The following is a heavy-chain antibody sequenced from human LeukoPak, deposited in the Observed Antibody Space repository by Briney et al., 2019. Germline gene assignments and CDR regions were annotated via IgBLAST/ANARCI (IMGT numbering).Heavy chain of an antibody. V-gene: IGHV3-23*01. J-gene: IGHJ4*02. CDR2: ISGSGDST. D-gene: IGHD3-16*02. CDR1: GFTFSSYA. CDR3: AKDLTPGNAWGSYRFDN. Sequence: GGSLRLSCAASGFTFSSYAMSWVRQAPGKGLEWVSGISGSGDSTYYADSVKGRFTISRDKSRNTLYLQMNSLGAADTAVYYCAKDLTPGNAWGSYRFDNWGQGTLVTVSS.